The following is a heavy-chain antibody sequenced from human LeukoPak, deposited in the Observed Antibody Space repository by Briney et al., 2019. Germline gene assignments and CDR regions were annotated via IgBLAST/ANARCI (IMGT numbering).Heavy chain of an antibody. J-gene: IGHJ4*02. D-gene: IGHD5-12*01. CDR1: GFTFSSYS. CDR3: ARDMDISGPPASFDH. Sequence: GGSLRLSCAASGFTFSSYSMIWVRQAPGKGLEWVSSISRTNNYIYYADSVKGRFTISRDNAKKSLYLQMNSLRAEDTAVYYCARDMDISGPPASFDHWGQGTLVTVSS. CDR2: ISRTNNYI. V-gene: IGHV3-21*01.